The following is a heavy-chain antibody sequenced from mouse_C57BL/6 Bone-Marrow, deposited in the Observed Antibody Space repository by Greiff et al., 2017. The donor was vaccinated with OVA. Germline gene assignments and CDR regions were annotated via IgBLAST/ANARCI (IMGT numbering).Heavy chain of an antibody. CDR3: AREERKLREARDY. Sequence: VQLQQSGAELARPGASVKLSCKASGYTFTSYGISWVKQSTGQGLEWIGEIYPRSGNTYYNEKFKGKATLTADKSSSTAYMELRSLTSEDSAVYVCAREERKLREARDYGGQGTAVTVSS. J-gene: IGHJ4*01. V-gene: IGHV1-81*01. D-gene: IGHD3-2*02. CDR2: IYPRSGNT. CDR1: GYTFTSYG.